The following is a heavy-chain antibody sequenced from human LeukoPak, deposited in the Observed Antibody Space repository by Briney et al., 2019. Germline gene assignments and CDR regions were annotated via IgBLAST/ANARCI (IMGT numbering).Heavy chain of an antibody. Sequence: PSETLSLTCTVSGGSISSYYWSWIRQPPGKGLEWIGYIYYSGSTNYNPSLKSRVTISVDTSKNQFSLKLSSVTAADTAVYYCARLSYSSGWPDYFDYWGQGTLVTVSS. V-gene: IGHV4-59*08. CDR3: ARLSYSSGWPDYFDY. J-gene: IGHJ4*02. D-gene: IGHD6-19*01. CDR2: IYYSGST. CDR1: GGSISSYY.